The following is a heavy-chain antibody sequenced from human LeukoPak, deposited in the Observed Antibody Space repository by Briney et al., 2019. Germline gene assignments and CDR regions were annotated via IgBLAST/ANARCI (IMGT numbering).Heavy chain of an antibody. J-gene: IGHJ4*02. CDR3: ARVPTVTFFDY. CDR1: GGSISSSSYY. CDR2: IYYSRST. V-gene: IGHV4-39*01. D-gene: IGHD4-17*01. Sequence: SETLSLTCTVSGGSISSSSYYWGWIRQPPGKGLEWIGSIYYSRSTYYNPSLKSRVTVSVDTSKNQFSLKLSSVTAADTAVYYCARVPTVTFFDYWGQGTLVTVSS.